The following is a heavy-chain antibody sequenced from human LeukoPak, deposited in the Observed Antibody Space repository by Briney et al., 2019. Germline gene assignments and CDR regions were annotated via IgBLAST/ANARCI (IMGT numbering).Heavy chain of an antibody. D-gene: IGHD2-15*01. V-gene: IGHV1-2*02. CDR3: ARDRCSGGSCYFDY. J-gene: IGHJ4*02. CDR2: INPNSGGT. Sequence: ASVKVSCKASGYTFTGYYMHWVRQAPGQGLEWMGWINPNSGGTNYAQKFQGRVTMTRDTSISTAYMELSRLRSDDTAVYYCARDRCSGGSCYFDYWGQGTLVTVSS. CDR1: GYTFTGYY.